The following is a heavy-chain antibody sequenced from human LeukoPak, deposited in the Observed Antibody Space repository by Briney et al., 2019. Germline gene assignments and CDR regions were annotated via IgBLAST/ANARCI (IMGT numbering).Heavy chain of an antibody. CDR1: GYTFTNYD. Sequence: GASVKVSCKASGYTFTNYDINWVRHAPGQGLEWMGWISVYNGNTNYAQKFQGRVTMTTDTSTNTAYMELRSLRSDDTAVYCCATGVVGATYNWLDPWGQGTLVTVSS. D-gene: IGHD2-15*01. J-gene: IGHJ5*02. CDR3: ATGVVGATYNWLDP. CDR2: ISVYNGNT. V-gene: IGHV1-18*01.